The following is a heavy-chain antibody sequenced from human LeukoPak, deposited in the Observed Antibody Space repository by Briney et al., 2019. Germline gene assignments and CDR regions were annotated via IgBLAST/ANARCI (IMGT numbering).Heavy chain of an antibody. CDR1: SGSISTSNYY. J-gene: IGHJ5*02. CDR3: ARELITFGGVIVRNNWFDP. CDR2: IFYSGST. D-gene: IGHD3-16*02. Sequence: SETLSLTCTVSSGSISTSNYYWGWVRQPPGKALEWIGNIFYSGSTYYSPSLKSRVTISLDTSRNQFSLKLSSVTAADTAVYYCARELITFGGVIVRNNWFDPWGQGTLVTVSS. V-gene: IGHV4-39*07.